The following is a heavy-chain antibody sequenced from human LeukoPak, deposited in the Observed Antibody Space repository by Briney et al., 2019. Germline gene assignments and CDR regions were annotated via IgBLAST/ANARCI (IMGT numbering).Heavy chain of an antibody. Sequence: SVKVSCKASGGTLRSYAMSWVRQAPGQGLEWMGRIIPIFGIANYAQKLQGRVTITAHKSTSTAYMELSSLRSEDTAAYYCERGPSDYFDYWGQGTLVTVSS. V-gene: IGHV1-69*04. J-gene: IGHJ4*02. CDR1: GGTLRSYA. CDR2: IIPIFGIA. CDR3: ERGPSDYFDY.